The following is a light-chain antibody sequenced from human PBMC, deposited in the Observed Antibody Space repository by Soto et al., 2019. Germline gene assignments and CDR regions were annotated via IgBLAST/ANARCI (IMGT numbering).Light chain of an antibody. CDR1: QDISSA. V-gene: IGKV1-13*02. CDR3: LHFKSYPFA. J-gene: IGKJ3*01. Sequence: AIQFTQSPSSLSASVGDRVTITCRASQDISSALAWYQQKPGTGPKLLIYDASSLESGVPSRFSGSGSGTDFTLTISSLQPEDFATYYCLHFKSYPFAFGPGTKVDIK. CDR2: DAS.